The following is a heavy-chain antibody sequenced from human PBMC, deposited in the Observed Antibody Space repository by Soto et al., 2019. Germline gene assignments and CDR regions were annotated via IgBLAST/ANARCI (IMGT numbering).Heavy chain of an antibody. CDR1: GDSVSSTSTA. Sequence: PSQTLSLTCAISGDSVSSTSTAWSWIRQSPSRGLEWLGRTYYRSKWYSDYAVSVKSRITINPDTSKNQFSLQLKSVTPEDTAVYYCARGSYYSGWVWGQGTLVT. D-gene: IGHD6-19*01. CDR2: TYYRSKWYS. CDR3: ARGSYYSGWV. V-gene: IGHV6-1*01. J-gene: IGHJ4*02.